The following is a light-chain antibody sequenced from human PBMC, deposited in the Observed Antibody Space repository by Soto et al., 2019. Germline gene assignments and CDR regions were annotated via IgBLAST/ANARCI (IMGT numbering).Light chain of an antibody. V-gene: IGKV1-39*01. CDR1: QSISSY. CDR2: AAS. CDR3: QQSYNTPRT. Sequence: DIQMTQSPSSLSASVGDRVTITCRASQSISSYLNWYQQKPGKAPKLLIYAASTLQSGVPSRFSGSGSGTDFTLTISSLQPKDFATYYCQQSYNTPRTFGQGTKVDIK. J-gene: IGKJ1*01.